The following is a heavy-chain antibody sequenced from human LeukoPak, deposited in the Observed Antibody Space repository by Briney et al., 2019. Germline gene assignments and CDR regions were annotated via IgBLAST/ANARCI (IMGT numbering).Heavy chain of an antibody. D-gene: IGHD3-10*01. Sequence: GGSLRLSCEVSGLTFSNYWMSWVRQAPGKGLEWVANIKQDGSEKYYLDSVKGRFTISRDNAKNSLYLQMNSLRAEDTAVYYCARCHGSGSYYNVFAYWGQGTLVTVSS. CDR1: GLTFSNYW. CDR3: ARCHGSGSYYNVFAY. J-gene: IGHJ4*02. CDR2: IKQDGSEK. V-gene: IGHV3-7*05.